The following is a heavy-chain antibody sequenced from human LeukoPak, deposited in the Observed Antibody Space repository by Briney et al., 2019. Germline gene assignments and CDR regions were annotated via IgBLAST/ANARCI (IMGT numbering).Heavy chain of an antibody. D-gene: IGHD3-16*01. CDR3: AKAILMILGGRGGY. Sequence: GGSLRLSCAASGFTFSSYAMSWVRQAPGKGLEWVSAISGSGGSTYYADSVKGRFTISRDNSKKTLYVQMNSLRAEDTAVYYCAKAILMILGGRGGYWGQGTLVTVSS. J-gene: IGHJ4*02. CDR2: ISGSGGST. V-gene: IGHV3-23*01. CDR1: GFTFSSYA.